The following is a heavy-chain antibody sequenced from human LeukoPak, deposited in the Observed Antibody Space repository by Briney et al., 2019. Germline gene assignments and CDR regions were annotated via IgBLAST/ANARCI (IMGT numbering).Heavy chain of an antibody. CDR3: ARRKSGMDGAFDI. Sequence: ASVEVSCKASGYTFTSYYMHWVRQAPGQRLEWMGIINPSGGSTSYAQKFQGRVTMTRDTSTSTVYMELSSLRSEDTAVYYCARRKSGMDGAFDIWGQGTMVTVSS. CDR1: GYTFTSYY. CDR2: INPSGGST. J-gene: IGHJ3*02. V-gene: IGHV1-46*03. D-gene: IGHD6-13*01.